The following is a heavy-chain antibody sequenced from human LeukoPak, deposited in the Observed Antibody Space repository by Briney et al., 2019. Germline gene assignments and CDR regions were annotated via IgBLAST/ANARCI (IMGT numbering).Heavy chain of an antibody. CDR3: ARGGGDGGVDC. CDR1: GFTFSDYY. Sequence: GGSLRLSCAASGFTFSDYYMSWIRQAPGKGLEWVSYISSSSTYTNYADSVKGRFTISRDNAKNSLYLQMNSLRAEDTAVYYCARGGGDGGVDCWGQGTLVTVSS. V-gene: IGHV3-11*05. J-gene: IGHJ4*02. CDR2: ISSSSTYT. D-gene: IGHD3-16*01.